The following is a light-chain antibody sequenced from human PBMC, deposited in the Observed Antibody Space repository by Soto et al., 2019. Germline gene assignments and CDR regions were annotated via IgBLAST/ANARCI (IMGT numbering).Light chain of an antibody. Sequence: QSVLTQPASVSGSPGQSITISCTGTSSDIGAYNFVSCYQQHPGKAPKLMLYDVNIRPSGVSNRFSGSKSGNTASLTFFGLQAEDEADYYCTSWTTSTTMIFGGGTKVTVL. CDR3: TSWTTSTTMI. J-gene: IGLJ2*01. V-gene: IGLV2-14*03. CDR1: SSDIGAYNF. CDR2: DVN.